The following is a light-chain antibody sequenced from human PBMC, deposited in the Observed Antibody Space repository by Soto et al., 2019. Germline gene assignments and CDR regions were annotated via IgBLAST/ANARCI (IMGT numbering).Light chain of an antibody. CDR1: NSDVGGCNY. J-gene: IGLJ1*01. CDR3: SSYTKSSPV. CDR2: DVN. Sequence: QSVLTQPASVSGSPGQSITISCTGTNSDVGGCNYVSYYLQHPGKAPKFMIYDVNNRPSGVSIRFSGSNSGNTASFFFSGLQAEDEADYNCSSYTKSSPVFGAGTKVTVL. V-gene: IGLV2-14*01.